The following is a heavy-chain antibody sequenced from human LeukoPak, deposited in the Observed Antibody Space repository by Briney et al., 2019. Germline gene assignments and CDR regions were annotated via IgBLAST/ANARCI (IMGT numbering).Heavy chain of an antibody. CDR1: GYTFTSYG. CDR2: ISAYNGNT. D-gene: IGHD2-15*01. J-gene: IGHJ4*02. CDR3: ARDAYCSGGSCYFDY. Sequence: ASVKVSCKASGYTFTSYGISWVRQAPGQGLEWMGWISAYNGNTNYAQKLQGRVTMTTDTSTSTAYMELRSLRSDDTAVYYCARDAYCSGGSCYFDYWGQGTLVTVSS. V-gene: IGHV1-18*01.